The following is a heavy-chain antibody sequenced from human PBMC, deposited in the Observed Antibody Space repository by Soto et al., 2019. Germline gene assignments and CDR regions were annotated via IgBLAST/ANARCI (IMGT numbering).Heavy chain of an antibody. J-gene: IGHJ4*02. D-gene: IGHD1-26*01. CDR3: ARFTVGATNDYLAN. Sequence: GESLTISCKTSGYTFIHYWVGCVRQLAGKGLEWMGLIYPADSDATYGPSFQGQVTLSVDKSTDTAYLHWSSLRPPDTAMYYCARFTVGATNDYLANWGKGTMLTVSS. CDR2: IYPADSDA. CDR1: GYTFIHYW. V-gene: IGHV5-51*01.